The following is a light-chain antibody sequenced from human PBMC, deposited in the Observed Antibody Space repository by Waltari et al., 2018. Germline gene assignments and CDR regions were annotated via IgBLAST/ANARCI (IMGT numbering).Light chain of an antibody. J-gene: IGKJ3*01. V-gene: IGKV3-20*01. Sequence: EIVLTQSPGTLSLSPGARATLSCRASQSVSSSYLAWYQQKPGQAPRLLIYGASSRATGIPDRFSGSGSGTDFTLTISRLEPEDFAVYYCQQYGSSLFTFGPGTKVDIK. CDR1: QSVSSSY. CDR2: GAS. CDR3: QQYGSSLFT.